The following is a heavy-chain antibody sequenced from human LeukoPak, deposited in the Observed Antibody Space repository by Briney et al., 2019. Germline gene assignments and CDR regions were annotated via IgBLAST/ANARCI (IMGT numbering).Heavy chain of an antibody. CDR1: GFTFSSYA. D-gene: IGHD3-22*01. J-gene: IGHJ2*01. V-gene: IGHV3-30-3*01. Sequence: GGSLRLSCAASGFTFSSYAMHWVRQAPGKGLEWVAVISYDGSNKYYADSVKGRFTISRDNAKNSLYLQMNSLRAEDTAVYYCARDSCRSGYYYGGLGCFDLWGRGTLVTVSS. CDR2: ISYDGSNK. CDR3: ARDSCRSGYYYGGLGCFDL.